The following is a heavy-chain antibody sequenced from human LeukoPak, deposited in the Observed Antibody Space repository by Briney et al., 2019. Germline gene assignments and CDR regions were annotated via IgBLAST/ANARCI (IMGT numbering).Heavy chain of an antibody. J-gene: IGHJ3*02. D-gene: IGHD3-22*01. V-gene: IGHV3-21*01. CDR3: ASSYYDSSALDAFDI. CDR2: ISSSSSYI. Sequence: GGSLRLSCAASGFTFSSYSMNWVRQAPGRGLEWVSSISSSSSYIYYADSVKGRFTISRDNAKNSLYLQMNSLRAEDTAVYYCASSYYDSSALDAFDIWGQGTMVTVSS. CDR1: GFTFSSYS.